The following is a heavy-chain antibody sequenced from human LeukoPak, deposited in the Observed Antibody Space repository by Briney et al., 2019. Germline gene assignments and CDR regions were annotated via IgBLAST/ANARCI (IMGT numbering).Heavy chain of an antibody. CDR2: IYSGGST. D-gene: IGHD3-10*01. Sequence: PGGSLRLSCAASGFTFSNAWMSWVRQAPGRGLEWVSAIYSGGSTYYADSVKGRFIISRDNSKNTVYLEVNSLRAEDTAVYYCARALSYGSGSYPIHWGQGTLVTVSP. CDR1: GFTFSNAW. V-gene: IGHV3-53*01. J-gene: IGHJ1*01. CDR3: ARALSYGSGSYPIH.